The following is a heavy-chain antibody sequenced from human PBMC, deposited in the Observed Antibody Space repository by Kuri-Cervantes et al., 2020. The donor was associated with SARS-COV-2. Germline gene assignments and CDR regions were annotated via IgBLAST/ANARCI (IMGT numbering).Heavy chain of an antibody. CDR1: GFTFSSYW. CDR2: ISSSSSYI. Sequence: GGSLRLSCAASGFTFSSYWMSWVRQAPGKGLEWVSSISSSSSYIYYADSVKGRFTISRDNAKNSLYLQMNSLRAEDTAVYYCARDAPKGPSHFDIWGQGTMVTVSS. J-gene: IGHJ3*02. V-gene: IGHV3-21*01. CDR3: ARDAPKGPSHFDI.